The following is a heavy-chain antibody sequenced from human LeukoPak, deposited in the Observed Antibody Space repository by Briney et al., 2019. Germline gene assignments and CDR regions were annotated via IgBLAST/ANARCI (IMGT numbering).Heavy chain of an antibody. CDR3: ARGGPNSGGWTLDH. D-gene: IGHD6-19*01. J-gene: IGHJ4*02. Sequence: GSSVKVSCKASGGTFSSYAISWVRQAPGQGLEWMGRIIPILGIANYAQKFQGRVTITADKSTSTAYMELSSLTSEDMAVFYCARGGPNSGGWTLDHWGQGTLVSVSS. CDR1: GGTFSSYA. V-gene: IGHV1-69*04. CDR2: IIPILGIA.